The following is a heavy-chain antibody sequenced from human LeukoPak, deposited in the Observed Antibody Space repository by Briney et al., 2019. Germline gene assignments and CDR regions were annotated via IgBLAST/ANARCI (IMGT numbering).Heavy chain of an antibody. CDR2: INPNSGGT. Sequence: GWINPNSGGTNYAQKFQGRVTMTRDTSISTAYMELSRLRSDDTAVYYCARVSGVVTRPLDYWGQGTLVTVSS. J-gene: IGHJ4*02. V-gene: IGHV1-2*02. D-gene: IGHD4-23*01. CDR3: ARVSGVVTRPLDY.